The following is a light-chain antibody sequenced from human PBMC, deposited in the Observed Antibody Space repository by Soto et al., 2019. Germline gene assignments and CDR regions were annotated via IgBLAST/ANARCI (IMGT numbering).Light chain of an antibody. V-gene: IGKV4-1*01. CDR3: MQSTQLPPT. Sequence: DIVTTQSPPSLAVSLGETATIHCESSQSVLYSSNNKNYLAWYKQKPGQPPKLLIYWASTRESGVPDRISGSGSGTDFTLEISRVETDDVGIYYCMQSTQLPPTFGQGTRLEIK. J-gene: IGKJ5*01. CDR2: WAS. CDR1: QSVLYSSNNKNY.